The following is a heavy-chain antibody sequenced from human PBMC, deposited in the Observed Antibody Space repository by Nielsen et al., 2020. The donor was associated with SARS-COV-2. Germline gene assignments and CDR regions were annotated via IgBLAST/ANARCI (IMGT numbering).Heavy chain of an antibody. V-gene: IGHV4-59*08. CDR1: GGSISSYY. CDR3: ARHSVSDSSWDPNFDY. Sequence: SETLFLTCTVSGGSISSYYWSWIRQPPGKGLEWIGYIYYSGSTNYNPSLKSRVTISVDTSKNQFSLKLSSVTAADTAVYYCARHSVSDSSWDPNFDYWGQGTLVTVSS. J-gene: IGHJ4*02. CDR2: IYYSGST. D-gene: IGHD6-13*01.